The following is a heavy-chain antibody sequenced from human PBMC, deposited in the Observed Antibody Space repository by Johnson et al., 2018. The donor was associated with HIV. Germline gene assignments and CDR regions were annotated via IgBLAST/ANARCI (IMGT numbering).Heavy chain of an antibody. CDR2: ISSSTNTI. CDR1: GFTVSSNY. CDR3: AREGTTGRNDAFDI. J-gene: IGHJ3*02. Sequence: VQLVESGGGLVQPGESLRLSCAASGFTVSSNYMSWVRQAPGKGLEWLSYISSSTNTIYYADSVKGRFTISRDNAKNSLYLQMNSLRAEDTALYYCAREGTTGRNDAFDIWGQGTMVTVSS. D-gene: IGHD1-1*01. V-gene: IGHV3-48*04.